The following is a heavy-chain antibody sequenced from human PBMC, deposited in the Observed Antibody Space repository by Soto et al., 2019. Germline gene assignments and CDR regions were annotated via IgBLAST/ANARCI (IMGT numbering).Heavy chain of an antibody. J-gene: IGHJ1*01. D-gene: IGHD3-16*01. Sequence: EASVKVSCKASGGTFSSYAISWVRQAPGQGLEWMGGIIPIFGTANYAQKFQGRVTITADTSISTAYMELSRLRSDDTAVYYCARDGAWPRRSWPIQHWGQGTLVTVSS. CDR3: ARDGAWPRRSWPIQH. V-gene: IGHV1-69*06. CDR1: GGTFSSYA. CDR2: IIPIFGTA.